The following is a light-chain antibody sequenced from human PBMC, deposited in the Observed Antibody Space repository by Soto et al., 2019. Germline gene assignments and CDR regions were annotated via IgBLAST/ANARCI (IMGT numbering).Light chain of an antibody. CDR1: NSDVGGYNY. J-gene: IGLJ1*01. CDR3: GSYTSISTLV. Sequence: QSALTQPASVSGSPGQSITMSCTGTNSDVGGYNYVSWYQQHPGKAPKLMIYDVSNRPSGVSNRFSGSKSGNTASLTISGLQAEDEADYYCGSYTSISTLVFGTGTQLTVL. CDR2: DVS. V-gene: IGLV2-14*01.